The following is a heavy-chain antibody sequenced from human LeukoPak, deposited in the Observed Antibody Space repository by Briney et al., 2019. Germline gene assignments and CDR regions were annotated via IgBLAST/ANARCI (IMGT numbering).Heavy chain of an antibody. D-gene: IGHD3-10*01. CDR1: GFTFSSYA. CDR2: ISGSGGST. V-gene: IGHV3-23*01. CDR3: SLLLLWFGELYYNGMDV. J-gene: IGHJ6*04. Sequence: GGSLRLSCAASGFTFSSYAMSWVRQAPGKGLEWVSAISGSGGSTYYADSVKGRFTISRDNSKNTLYLQMNSLRAEVTAVYYCSLLLLWFGELYYNGMDVWGKGTTVTVSS.